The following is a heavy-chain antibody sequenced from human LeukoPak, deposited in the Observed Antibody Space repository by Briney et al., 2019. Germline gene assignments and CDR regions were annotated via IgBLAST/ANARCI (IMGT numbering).Heavy chain of an antibody. Sequence: PSETLSLTCTVSGGSISSGSYYWSWIRQPAGKGLEWIGRIYTSGSTNYNPSLKSRVTISVDTSKNQFSLKLSSVTAADTAVYYCARLEITFGRVIASWGQGTLVTVSS. V-gene: IGHV4-61*02. CDR2: IYTSGST. D-gene: IGHD3-16*02. CDR1: GGSISSGSYY. CDR3: ARLEITFGRVIAS. J-gene: IGHJ5*02.